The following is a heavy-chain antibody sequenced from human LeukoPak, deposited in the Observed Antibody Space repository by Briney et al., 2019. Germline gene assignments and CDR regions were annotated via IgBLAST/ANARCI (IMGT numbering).Heavy chain of an antibody. Sequence: PSETLSLTCTVSGGSISSYYWSWIRQPPGKGLEWIGYIYYSGSTNYNPSLKSRVTISVDTSKNPFSLKLSSVTAADTAVYYCARSHITMVRGVTSDAFDIWGQGTMVTVSS. CDR1: GGSISSYY. CDR2: IYYSGST. D-gene: IGHD3-10*01. J-gene: IGHJ3*02. V-gene: IGHV4-59*01. CDR3: ARSHITMVRGVTSDAFDI.